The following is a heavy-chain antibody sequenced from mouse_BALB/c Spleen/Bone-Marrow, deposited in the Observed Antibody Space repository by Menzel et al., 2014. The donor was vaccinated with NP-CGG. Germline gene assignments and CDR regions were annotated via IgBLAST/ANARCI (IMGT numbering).Heavy chain of an antibody. CDR3: ARGDYAMDY. CDR2: INPYNDGT. Sequence: EVQLQQSGPGLVKPGASVKMSCKASGYTFTRYVMHWVEQKPGQGLEWIGYINPYNDGTKYNETFKGKATLTSDKSSSTAYIEHGSLTSEDSTVYYCARGDYAMDYWGQGTSVTVSS. J-gene: IGHJ4*01. V-gene: IGHV1-14*01. CDR1: GYTFTRYV.